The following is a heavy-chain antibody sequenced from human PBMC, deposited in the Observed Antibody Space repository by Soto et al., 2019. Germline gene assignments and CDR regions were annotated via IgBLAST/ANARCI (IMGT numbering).Heavy chain of an antibody. Sequence: SETLSLTCTVSGGSISSSSYYWGWIRQPPGKGLEWIGSIYYSGSTYYNPSLKSRVTISVDTSKNQFSLKLSSVTAADTAVYYCKRGGFDWFSDYYGMDVWGQGTTVTVSS. CDR1: GGSISSSSYY. V-gene: IGHV4-39*01. CDR3: KRGGFDWFSDYYGMDV. CDR2: IYYSGST. D-gene: IGHD3-9*01. J-gene: IGHJ6*02.